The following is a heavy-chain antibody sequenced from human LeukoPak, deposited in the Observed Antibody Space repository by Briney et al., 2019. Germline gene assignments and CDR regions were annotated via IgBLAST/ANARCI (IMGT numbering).Heavy chain of an antibody. J-gene: IGHJ4*02. CDR2: ISYDGRNI. Sequence: PGVSLRLSGAASGFTFNNYGMHWVRQAPGKGLEWVAVISYDGRNIHYPDSVKGRFTISRDISTDTLWLQMDSLRTEDTAVYYCAKGPLRGTAAAIDYWGQGTLVTVSS. CDR1: GFTFNNYG. CDR3: AKGPLRGTAAAIDY. D-gene: IGHD2-2*01. V-gene: IGHV3-30*18.